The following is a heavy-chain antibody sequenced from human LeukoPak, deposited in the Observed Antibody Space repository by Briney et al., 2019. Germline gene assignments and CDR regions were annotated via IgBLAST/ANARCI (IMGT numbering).Heavy chain of an antibody. CDR2: INPNSGGT. V-gene: IGHV1-2*02. CDR3: ARRSDDYDSSAYYH. CDR1: GYTFTGYY. J-gene: IGHJ4*02. D-gene: IGHD3-22*01. Sequence: AASVKVSCKASGYTFTGYYMHWVRQAPGQGLEWMGWINPNSGGTNYAQKFQGRVTMTMDPSISTVYMELSSLRSEDTAVYYCARRSDDYDSSAYYHWGQGTLVTVSS.